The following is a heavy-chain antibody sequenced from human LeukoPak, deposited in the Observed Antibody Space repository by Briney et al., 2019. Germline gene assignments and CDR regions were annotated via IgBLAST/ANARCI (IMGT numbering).Heavy chain of an antibody. CDR2: NSVYNGNT. J-gene: IGHJ4*02. CDR1: GYTFTSFG. CDR3: ARDGQGSGYSDY. D-gene: IGHD3-22*01. Sequence: GASVKVSCKASGYTFTSFGISWVRQAPGQGLQWMGWNSVYNGNTNYAQKLQGRVTMTTDTSTSTAYMELRSLRSDDTAVYYCARDGQGSGYSDYWGQGTLVTVSS. V-gene: IGHV1-18*01.